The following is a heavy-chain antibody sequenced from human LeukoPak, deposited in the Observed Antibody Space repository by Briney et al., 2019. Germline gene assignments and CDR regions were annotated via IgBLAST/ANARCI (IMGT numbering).Heavy chain of an antibody. J-gene: IGHJ4*02. V-gene: IGHV1-2*02. D-gene: IGHD6-13*01. CDR3: ARARHPREQQLVLGY. CDR2: INPNSGET. CDR1: GYTFNANY. Sequence: ASVKVSCKASGYTFNANYIHWVRQAPGQGLEWMGWINPNSGETNYSQKFQGRVIVTRDTSISTAYMELSRLTSDDTAVYYCARARHPREQQLVLGYWGQGTLVTVSS.